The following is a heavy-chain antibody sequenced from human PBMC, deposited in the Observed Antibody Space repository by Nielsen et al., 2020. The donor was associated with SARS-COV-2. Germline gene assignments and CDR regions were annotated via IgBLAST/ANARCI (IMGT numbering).Heavy chain of an antibody. Sequence: SETLSLTCTVSGGSISSSSYYWGWIRQPPGKGLEWIGSIYYSGSTYYNPSLKSRVTISVDTSKNQFSLKLSSVTAADTAVYYCARLRSGYDAEFDYWGQGTLVTVSS. CDR1: GGSISSSSYY. CDR2: IYYSGST. CDR3: ARLRSGYDAEFDY. D-gene: IGHD5-12*01. J-gene: IGHJ4*02. V-gene: IGHV4-39*01.